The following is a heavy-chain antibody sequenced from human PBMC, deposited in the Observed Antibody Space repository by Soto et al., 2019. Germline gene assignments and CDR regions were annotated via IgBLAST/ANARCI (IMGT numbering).Heavy chain of an antibody. CDR1: GFTFSSYG. D-gene: IGHD3-22*01. J-gene: IGHJ6*02. V-gene: IGHV3-33*01. CDR2: IWYDGSNK. CDR3: ARGGYYDSSGTSLYYYYGMDV. Sequence: QGQLVESGGGVVQPGRSLRLSCAASGFTFSSYGMHWVRQAPGKGLEWVAVIWYDGSNKYYADSVKGRLTISRDNSKNTLYLQMNSLRAEDTAVYYCARGGYYDSSGTSLYYYYGMDVWGQGTTVTVSS.